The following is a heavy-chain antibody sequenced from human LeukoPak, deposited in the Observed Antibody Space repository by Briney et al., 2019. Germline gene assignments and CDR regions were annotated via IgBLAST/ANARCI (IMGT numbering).Heavy chain of an antibody. CDR2: IYYSGST. CDR3: ARGTPSPQYCSSTSCYDYDY. Sequence: NPSQTLSLTCTVSGGSISSYYWSWIRQPPGKGLEWIGYIYYSGSTNYNPSLKSRVTISVDTSKNQFSLKLSPVTAADTAVYYCARGTPSPQYCSSTSCYDYDYWGQGTLVTVSS. D-gene: IGHD2-2*01. V-gene: IGHV4-59*01. J-gene: IGHJ4*02. CDR1: GGSISSYY.